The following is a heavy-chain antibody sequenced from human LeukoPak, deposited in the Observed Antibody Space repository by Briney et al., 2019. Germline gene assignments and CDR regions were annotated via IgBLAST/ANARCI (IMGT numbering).Heavy chain of an antibody. J-gene: IGHJ4*02. V-gene: IGHV4-59*01. CDR3: ARGAGWLPDW. Sequence: SETLSLTCTVSGGSISSYYWSWIRQPPGKGLEWIGHIYGSGNTNYNPSLKSRLTISVDTSKNDFSLQLTSVTAADTAVYYCARGAGWLPDWWGQGTLVTVSS. CDR2: IYGSGNT. CDR1: GGSISSYY. D-gene: IGHD5-12*01.